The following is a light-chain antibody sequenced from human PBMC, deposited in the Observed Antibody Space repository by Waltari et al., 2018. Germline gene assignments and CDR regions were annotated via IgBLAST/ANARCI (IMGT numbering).Light chain of an antibody. V-gene: IGLV2-11*01. CDR3: CSYAGSYTFV. CDR2: DVN. CDR1: SSDVGGYNY. J-gene: IGLJ2*01. Sequence: QSALTQPRSVSGSPGQSVTISCTGTSSDVGGYNYVSWYQQHPGKAPKFMIYDVNKRPSGVPDRFSGSKAGNPASLTISGLQAEDESDYYCCSYAGSYTFVFGGGTKLTVL.